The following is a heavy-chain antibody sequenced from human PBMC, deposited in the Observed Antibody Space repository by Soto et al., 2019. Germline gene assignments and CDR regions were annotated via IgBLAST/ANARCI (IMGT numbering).Heavy chain of an antibody. CDR3: ARGGIGSQSYAFDI. J-gene: IGHJ3*02. Sequence: QVQLVQSGAELKKPGSSVRVSCKASGGTFNNYAVHWVRQAPGQGLEWMGGIIPKFSTSSSAQKFQGRVTMNVDSSTNTAYMELISLRSEDTAIYYCARGGIGSQSYAFDIWGQGTAVTVS. V-gene: IGHV1-69*06. CDR1: GGTFNNYA. D-gene: IGHD1-26*01. CDR2: IIPKFSTS.